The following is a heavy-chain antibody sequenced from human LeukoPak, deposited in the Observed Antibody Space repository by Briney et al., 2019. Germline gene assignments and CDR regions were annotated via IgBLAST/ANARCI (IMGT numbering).Heavy chain of an antibody. J-gene: IGHJ3*02. CDR1: GGSISSYY. CDR3: AREARSSGWYWAFDI. Sequence: PSETLSLTCTVYGGSISSYYWGWIRQPPGKGLGWIGYIYYSGSTDYNPSLKARVTVPGDTTKNQFSMKLSSVTARDTAVYYCAREARSSGWYWAFDIEGQGTMVTVSS. CDR2: IYYSGST. V-gene: IGHV4-59*01. D-gene: IGHD6-19*01.